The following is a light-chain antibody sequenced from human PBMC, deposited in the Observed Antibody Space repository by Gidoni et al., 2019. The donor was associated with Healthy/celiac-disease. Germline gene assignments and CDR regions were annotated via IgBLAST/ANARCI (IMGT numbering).Light chain of an antibody. CDR3: QQYNSYPWT. CDR2: KAS. Sequence: DIQITQSPSTLPASVGDRVTITCRASQSISSWLAWYQQKPGKAPKLLIYKASSLESGVPSRFSGSGSGTEFTLTISSLQPDDFATYYCQQYNSYPWTFGQGTKVEIK. J-gene: IGKJ1*01. CDR1: QSISSW. V-gene: IGKV1-5*03.